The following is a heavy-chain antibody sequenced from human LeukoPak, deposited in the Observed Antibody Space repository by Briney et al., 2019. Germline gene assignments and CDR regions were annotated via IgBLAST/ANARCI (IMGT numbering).Heavy chain of an antibody. CDR3: ARVKGGIAAAGNYFDY. D-gene: IGHD6-13*01. CDR2: VSYDGGSK. Sequence: PGGSLRLSCAASGFAFSSYAMHWVRQGPGKGLEWVALVSYDGGSKYYADSVKGRITISRDNSKNTLHLQMNSLRTEDTAVYYCARVKGGIAAAGNYFDYWGQGTLATVSS. CDR1: GFAFSSYA. J-gene: IGHJ4*02. V-gene: IGHV3-30-3*01.